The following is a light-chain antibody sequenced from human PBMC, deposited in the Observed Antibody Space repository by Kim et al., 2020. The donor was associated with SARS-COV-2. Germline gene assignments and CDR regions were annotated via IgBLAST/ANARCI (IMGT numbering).Light chain of an antibody. Sequence: GQSVTTSCTGTTDDVGRYDFVSWYQQYPGKVPKLLIYDVSERPSGVPDRFSGAKSGSTASLTISGLQTDDEAAYYCCSYAGSYTWLFGGGTQLTVL. CDR3: CSYAGSYTWL. J-gene: IGLJ3*02. CDR1: TDDVGRYDF. V-gene: IGLV2-11*03. CDR2: DVS.